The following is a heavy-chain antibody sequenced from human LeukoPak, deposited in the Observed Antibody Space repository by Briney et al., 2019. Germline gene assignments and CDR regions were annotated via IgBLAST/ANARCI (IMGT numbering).Heavy chain of an antibody. CDR3: AGGGGFDI. D-gene: IGHD3-16*01. J-gene: IGHJ3*02. V-gene: IGHV4-61*02. CDR2: IYTSGST. Sequence: SQTLSLTCTVSGGSISSGSYYWSWIRQPAGKGLEWIGRIYTSGSTNYNPSLKSRVTISVDTSKNQFPLKLSSVTAADTAVYYCAGGGGFDIWGQGTMVTVSS. CDR1: GGSISSGSYY.